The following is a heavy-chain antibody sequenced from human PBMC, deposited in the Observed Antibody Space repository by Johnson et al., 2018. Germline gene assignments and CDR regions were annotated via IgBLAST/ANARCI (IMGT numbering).Heavy chain of an antibody. CDR1: GFTFSNYG. CDR2: ISYDGSNK. CDR3: AKDLAPVQSYYYDSSGYYLDAFDI. Sequence: QVQLVQSGGGVVQPGRSLKLSCAASGFTFSNYGVHWVRQAPGRGLEWVALISYDGSNKYYLDSVKGRFTISRDNSKNTLFLQMNSLRAEDTAVYYCAKDLAPVQSYYYDSSGYYLDAFDIWGQGTMVTVSS. D-gene: IGHD3-22*01. V-gene: IGHV3-30*18. J-gene: IGHJ3*02.